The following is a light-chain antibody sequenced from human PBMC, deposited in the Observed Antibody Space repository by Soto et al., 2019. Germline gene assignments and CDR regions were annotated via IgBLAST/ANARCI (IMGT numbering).Light chain of an antibody. CDR2: GAS. Sequence: EIVMTQSPATLSVSPGERATLSCRASQSVSSTLAWYQHKPGQAPRLLIFGASTRATGIPARFSGSESGTEFNLTISSLQSEDFAFYYCQQYNNWPPVFGPGTKVDIK. CDR3: QQYNNWPPV. CDR1: QSVSST. V-gene: IGKV3-15*01. J-gene: IGKJ3*01.